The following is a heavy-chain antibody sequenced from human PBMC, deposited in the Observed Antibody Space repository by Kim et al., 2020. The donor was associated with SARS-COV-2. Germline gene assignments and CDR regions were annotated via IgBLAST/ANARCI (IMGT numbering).Heavy chain of an antibody. Sequence: GSTYYADSVKGRFTISRDNSKNTLYLQMNSLRAEDTAVYYCAKDGDLFDYWGQGTLVTVSS. V-gene: IGHV3-23*01. CDR2: GST. CDR3: AKDGDLFDY. J-gene: IGHJ4*02.